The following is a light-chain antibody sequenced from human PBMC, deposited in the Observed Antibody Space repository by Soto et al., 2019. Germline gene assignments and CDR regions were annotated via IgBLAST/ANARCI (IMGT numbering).Light chain of an antibody. CDR3: SSYTRPPVV. V-gene: IGLV2-14*01. J-gene: IGLJ2*01. Sequence: QSALTQPASVSGSPGQSITISCTGTSSDVGGYNYVSWYQQHPGKAPKLMIYDVSNRPSGVSNRFSGSKSGNTASLTISGLQAEHEADYYCSSYTRPPVVFGGGTKLTVL. CDR1: SSDVGGYNY. CDR2: DVS.